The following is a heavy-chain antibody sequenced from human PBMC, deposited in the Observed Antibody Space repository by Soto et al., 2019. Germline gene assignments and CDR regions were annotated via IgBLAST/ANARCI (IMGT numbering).Heavy chain of an antibody. V-gene: IGHV4-4*02. CDR3: ARVRAGCSSASCCLED. D-gene: IGHD2-2*01. J-gene: IGHJ4*02. Sequence: QVQLQGSGPGLVKPSETLSLTCTVSGDSITSNNWWNWVRQPPGGGLGWIGETHPSGTTNYHPSRESRDTISLDKSKNKFYLKLTSVTAADTAVYFCARVRAGCSSASCCLEDWGQVTLVTVSS. CDR2: THPSGTT. CDR1: GDSITSNNW.